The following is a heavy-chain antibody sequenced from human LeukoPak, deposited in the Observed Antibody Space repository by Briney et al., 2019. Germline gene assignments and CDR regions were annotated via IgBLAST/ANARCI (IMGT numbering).Heavy chain of an antibody. D-gene: IGHD6-13*01. V-gene: IGHV3-48*03. CDR3: ARARPPDYSSGWYNFDY. Sequence: QLGGSLRLSCAVSGFTFSSYEMNWVRQAPGKGLEWVSYISSSGRTIYYADSVKGRFTISRDNAKNSLDLQMNSLRAEDTAVYYCARARPPDYSSGWYNFDYWGQGTLVTVSS. J-gene: IGHJ4*02. CDR1: GFTFSSYE. CDR2: ISSSGRTI.